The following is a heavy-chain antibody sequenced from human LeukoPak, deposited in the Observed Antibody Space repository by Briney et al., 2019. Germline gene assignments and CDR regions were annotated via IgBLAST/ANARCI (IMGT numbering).Heavy chain of an antibody. J-gene: IGHJ6*02. V-gene: IGHV3-69-1*02. Sequence: GGSLRLSCAASGFTFNNYAMSWVRQAPGKGLEWVASFTSGYTIYFADSVRGRFSISRDNAKNSLYLQMNSLRAEDTAVYYCARVSGIALDVWSQGTTVTVSS. CDR2: FTSGYTI. D-gene: IGHD2-15*01. CDR3: ARVSGIALDV. CDR1: GFTFNNYA.